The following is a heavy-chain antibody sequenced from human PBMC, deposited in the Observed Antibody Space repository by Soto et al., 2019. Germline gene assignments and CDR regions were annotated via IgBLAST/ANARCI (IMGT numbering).Heavy chain of an antibody. CDR2: ISYNGRT. CDR3: ARSEAVLIRIDS. J-gene: IGHJ4*02. CDR1: GASITRGGFL. D-gene: IGHD3-16*01. Sequence: PSETLSLTCSVSGASITRGGFLWTWIRQHPGKGLEWIGFISYNGRTSYNPSLQSRVTISADTSKNQFSLQLSSVTAADTAVYYCARSEAVLIRIDSWGKGTPVT. V-gene: IGHV4-31*03.